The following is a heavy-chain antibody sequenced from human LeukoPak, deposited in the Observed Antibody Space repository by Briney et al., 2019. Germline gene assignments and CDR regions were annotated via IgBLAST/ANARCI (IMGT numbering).Heavy chain of an antibody. CDR1: GGTFSSYA. V-gene: IGHV1-69*05. CDR2: IIPIFGTA. Sequence: SVKVSCKASGGTFSSYAISWVRQAPGQGLEWMGGIIPIFGTANYAQKFQGRVTITTDESTSTAYMELSSLRSEDTAVYYCARVAGPDFAYDSSGYPTDWFDYWGQGTLVTVSS. D-gene: IGHD3-22*01. CDR3: ARVAGPDFAYDSSGYPTDWFDY. J-gene: IGHJ5*01.